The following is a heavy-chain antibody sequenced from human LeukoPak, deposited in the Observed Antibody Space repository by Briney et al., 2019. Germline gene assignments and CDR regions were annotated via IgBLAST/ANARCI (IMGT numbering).Heavy chain of an antibody. J-gene: IGHJ6*02. D-gene: IGHD2-2*01. Sequence: ASVTVSCKASGYTFTSYDINWVRQATGQGLEWMGWMNPNSGNTGYAQKFQGRVTMTRNTSISTAYMELSSLRSEDTAVYYCAMATHCSSTSCYYYYGMDVWGQGTTVTVSS. CDR3: AMATHCSSTSCYYYYGMDV. V-gene: IGHV1-8*01. CDR1: GYTFTSYD. CDR2: MNPNSGNT.